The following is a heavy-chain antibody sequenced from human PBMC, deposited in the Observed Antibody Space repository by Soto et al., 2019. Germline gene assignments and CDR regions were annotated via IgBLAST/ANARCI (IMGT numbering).Heavy chain of an antibody. CDR2: IWYDGSNK. D-gene: IGHD3-3*01. V-gene: IGHV3-33*01. J-gene: IGHJ6*02. CDR1: GFTFSSYG. CDR3: ARENDFWSGYPYGMDV. Sequence: GGSLRLSCAASGFTFSSYGMHWVRQAPGKGLDWVAVIWYDGSNKYYADSVKGRFTISRDNSKNTLYLQMNSLRAEDTAVYYCARENDFWSGYPYGMDVWGQGTTVTVSS.